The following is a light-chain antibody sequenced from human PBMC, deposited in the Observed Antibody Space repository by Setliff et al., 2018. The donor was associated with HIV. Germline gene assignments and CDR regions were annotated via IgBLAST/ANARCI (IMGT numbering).Light chain of an antibody. V-gene: IGLV2-14*01. CDR2: GVR. CDR3: SSYTSSSPPYV. Sequence: QSALTQPASVSGSPGQSITISCTGTSSDVGGYNYVSWYQQYPGKAPKLMIYGVRNRPSGVSDRFSGSKPGNTASLSISGLQAEDEADYYCSSYTSSSPPYVFGSGTKVTVL. CDR1: SSDVGGYNY. J-gene: IGLJ1*01.